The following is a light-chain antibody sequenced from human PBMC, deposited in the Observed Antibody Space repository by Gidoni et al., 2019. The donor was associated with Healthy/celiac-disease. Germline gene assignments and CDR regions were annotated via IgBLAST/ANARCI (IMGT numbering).Light chain of an antibody. Sequence: IQLTQSPSSLSASVGDRVTITCRASQGISSYLAWYQQKPGKAPNLLIYAASTLQSGVPSRFSGSGSGTDFTLTISSLQPEDFATYYCQQLNSYPPMYTFGQGTKLEIK. CDR3: QQLNSYPPMYT. CDR2: AAS. CDR1: QGISSY. J-gene: IGKJ2*01. V-gene: IGKV1-9*01.